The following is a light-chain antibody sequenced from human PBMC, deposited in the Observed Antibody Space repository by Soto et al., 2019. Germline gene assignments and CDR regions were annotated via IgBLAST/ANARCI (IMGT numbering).Light chain of an antibody. CDR2: EVS. CDR1: SGDIGSYNR. V-gene: IGLV2-8*01. Sequence: QSALTQPASVSGSPGQSITISCTGTSGDIGSYNRVSWYQQHPGKAPKLMIYEVSKRPSGVPDRFSGSKSGNTASLTVSGLQAEDEADYYCSSYAGSNNFVVFGGGTKVTVL. CDR3: SSYAGSNNFVV. J-gene: IGLJ2*01.